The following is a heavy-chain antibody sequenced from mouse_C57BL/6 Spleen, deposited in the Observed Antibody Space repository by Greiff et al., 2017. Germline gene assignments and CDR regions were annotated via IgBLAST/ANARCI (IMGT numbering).Heavy chain of an antibody. D-gene: IGHD1-1*01. Sequence: QVQLQQPGAELVMPGASVKLSCKASGYTFTSYWMHWVKQRPGQGLEWIGEIDPSDSYTNYKQKFKGKSTLTVDKSSSTAYMQLSSLTSEDSAVYYCARVYGSSYHAMDYWGQGTSVTVSS. CDR2: IDPSDSYT. V-gene: IGHV1-69*01. CDR1: GYTFTSYW. CDR3: ARVYGSSYHAMDY. J-gene: IGHJ4*01.